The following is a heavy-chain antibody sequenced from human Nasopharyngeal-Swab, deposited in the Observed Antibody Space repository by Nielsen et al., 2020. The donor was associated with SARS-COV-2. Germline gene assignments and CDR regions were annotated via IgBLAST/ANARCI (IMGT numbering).Heavy chain of an antibody. CDR2: LDPEDGET. CDR3: ATSLPLAAAFSFDY. CDR1: GYTLTELS. D-gene: IGHD6-13*01. Sequence: ASVKVSCKVSGYTLTELSMHWVRQAPGKGLEWMGGLDPEDGETIYAQKFQGRVTMTEDTSTDTAYMELSSLRSEDTAVYYCATSLPLAAAFSFDYWGQGTLVTVSS. J-gene: IGHJ4*02. V-gene: IGHV1-24*01.